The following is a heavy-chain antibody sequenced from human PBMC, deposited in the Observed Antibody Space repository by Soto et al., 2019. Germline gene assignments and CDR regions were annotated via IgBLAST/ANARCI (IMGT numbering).Heavy chain of an antibody. D-gene: IGHD3-22*01. V-gene: IGHV3-7*05. Sequence: GGSLRLSCAASGFTFSSYWMSWVRQAPGKGLEWVANIKQDGSEKYYVDSVKGRFTISRDNAKNSLYLQMNSLRAEDTAVYYCARDLYDYESSGWLRDAFDIWGQGTMVTVSS. CDR2: IKQDGSEK. CDR1: GFTFSSYW. J-gene: IGHJ3*02. CDR3: ARDLYDYESSGWLRDAFDI.